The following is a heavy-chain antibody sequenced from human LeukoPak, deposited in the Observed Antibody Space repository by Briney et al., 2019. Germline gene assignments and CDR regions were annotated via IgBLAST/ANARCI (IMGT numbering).Heavy chain of an antibody. J-gene: IGHJ4*02. CDR3: AKDDAWLRFGE. D-gene: IGHD3-10*01. CDR2: ISGSGGST. V-gene: IGHV3-23*01. Sequence: GGTLRLSCAASGFTFSSYGMSWVRQAPGKGLEWVSAISGSGGSTYYTDSVKGRFTISRDNSKYTLYLEVISLTAEDTAVYYCAKDDAWLRFGEWSQGTLVTVSS. CDR1: GFTFSSYG.